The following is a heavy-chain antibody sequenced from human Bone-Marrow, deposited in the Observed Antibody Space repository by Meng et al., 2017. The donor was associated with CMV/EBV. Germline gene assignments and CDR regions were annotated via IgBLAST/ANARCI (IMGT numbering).Heavy chain of an antibody. CDR2: ISGSGGST. CDR3: AKDPKIEIQYKIKTYYFEY. V-gene: IGHV3-23*01. D-gene: IGHD5-24*01. J-gene: IGHJ4*02. Sequence: GESLKISCAASGFTFSSYTMGWVRQAPGKGLEWVSAISGSGGSTYYADSVKGRFTISRDNSKNTLYLQMNSLRAEDTAVYYCAKDPKIEIQYKIKTYYFEYWGQGTLVTVSS. CDR1: GFTFSSYT.